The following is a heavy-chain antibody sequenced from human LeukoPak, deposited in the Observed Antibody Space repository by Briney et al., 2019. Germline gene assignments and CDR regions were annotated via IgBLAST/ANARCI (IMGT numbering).Heavy chain of an antibody. CDR1: GFTFSSYW. J-gene: IGHJ4*02. V-gene: IGHV3-7*01. Sequence: GGSLRLSCAASGFTFSSYWMSWVRQAPGKGLEWVANIKQDGSEGYYVDSVKGRFTISRDNAKNSLYLQMNSLRAEDTAVYYCARDDLSRLFDYWGQGTLVTVSS. CDR3: ARDDLSRLFDY. D-gene: IGHD2/OR15-2a*01. CDR2: IKQDGSEG.